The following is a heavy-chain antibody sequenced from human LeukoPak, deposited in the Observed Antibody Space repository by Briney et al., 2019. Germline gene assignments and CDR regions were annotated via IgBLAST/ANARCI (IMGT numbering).Heavy chain of an antibody. CDR1: GYTFTAYN. CDR2: MNPNSGGT. D-gene: IGHD3-16*01. CDR3: VTSTHIRGTLS. Sequence: ASVKASCKASGYTFTAYNMHWVRQAPGQGPEWMGWMNPNSGGTNYGQKFQGRVTMTRDTSISTAYMEPSSLISDDTAVYYCVTSTHIRGTLSWGQGTLVTVSS. J-gene: IGHJ5*02. V-gene: IGHV1-2*02.